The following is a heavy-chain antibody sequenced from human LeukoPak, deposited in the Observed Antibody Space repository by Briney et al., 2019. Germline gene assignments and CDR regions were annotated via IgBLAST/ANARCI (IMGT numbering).Heavy chain of an antibody. CDR2: IYNDGTIT. J-gene: IGHJ4*02. CDR1: GFTFSNNW. Sequence: GGSLRLSCIASGFTFSNNWMHWVRQAPGRGLVWVSRIYNDGTITYYADSVKGRFTISRDNAKNTLYLQMNSLRADDTAVYYCARGHSSSWCVDSWGQGTLVTVSS. V-gene: IGHV3-74*01. CDR3: ARGHSSSWCVDS. D-gene: IGHD6-13*01.